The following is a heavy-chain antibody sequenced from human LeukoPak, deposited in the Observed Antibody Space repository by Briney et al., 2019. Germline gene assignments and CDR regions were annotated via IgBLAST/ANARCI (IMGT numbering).Heavy chain of an antibody. CDR2: IKQDGSEK. V-gene: IGHV3-7*03. CDR3: ARDLYAPVGIWFDP. CDR1: GFTFSSYW. J-gene: IGHJ5*02. D-gene: IGHD2-8*01. Sequence: PGGSLRLSCAASGFTFSSYWMSWVRQAPGKGLEWVANIKQDGSEKYYVDSVKGRFTISRDNAKNSLYLQMNSLRAEDTAVYYCARDLYAPVGIWFDPWGQGTLVTVSS.